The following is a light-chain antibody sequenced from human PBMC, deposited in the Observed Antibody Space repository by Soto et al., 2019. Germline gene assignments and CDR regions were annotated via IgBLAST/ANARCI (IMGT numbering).Light chain of an antibody. CDR1: SSDVGSYNL. Sequence: QSALTQTASVSGSPGQSITISCIGTSSDVGSYNLVSWYQQHPGKAPKILIYEVSERPSGVSNRFSGSKSGNTASLTISGLKAADEAEYYCCSYAGSRTHVLFGGGTKLTVL. J-gene: IGLJ2*01. V-gene: IGLV2-23*02. CDR3: CSYAGSRTHVL. CDR2: EVS.